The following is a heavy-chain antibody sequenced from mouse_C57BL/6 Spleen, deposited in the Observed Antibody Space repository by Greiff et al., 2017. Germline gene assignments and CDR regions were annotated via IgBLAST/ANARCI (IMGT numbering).Heavy chain of an antibody. V-gene: IGHV2-9-1*01. Sequence: QVQLKESGPGLVAPSQSLSITCTVSGFSLTSYAISWVRQPPGKGLEWLGVLWTGGGTNYNSALKSRLSISKDNSKSQVFLKMNSLQTDDTARYYCARGTYSYAMDYWGQGTSVTVSS. CDR2: LWTGGGT. J-gene: IGHJ4*01. CDR3: ARGTYSYAMDY. D-gene: IGHD2-12*01. CDR1: GFSLTSYA.